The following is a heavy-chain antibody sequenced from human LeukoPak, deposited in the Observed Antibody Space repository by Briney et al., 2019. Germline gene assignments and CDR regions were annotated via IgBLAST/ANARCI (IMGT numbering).Heavy chain of an antibody. J-gene: IGHJ4*02. Sequence: GASVKVSCKASGYTFTGYYMHWVRQAPGQGLEWMGWINPNSGGTNYAQKFQGRVTMTRDTSISTAYMELSRLRSDDTAVYYCATGGPKWELLWTFDYWGQGTLVTVSS. V-gene: IGHV1-2*02. CDR1: GYTFTGYY. CDR3: ATGGPKWELLWTFDY. D-gene: IGHD1-26*01. CDR2: INPNSGGT.